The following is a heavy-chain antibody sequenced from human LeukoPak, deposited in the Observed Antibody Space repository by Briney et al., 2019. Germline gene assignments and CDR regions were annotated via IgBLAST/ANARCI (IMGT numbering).Heavy chain of an antibody. CDR1: GFTVSSNY. D-gene: IGHD1-26*01. CDR2: IYSGGST. CDR3: AREHSGSYYFDY. J-gene: IGHJ4*02. V-gene: IGHV3-53*01. Sequence: GGSLRLSCAASGFTVSSNYMSWVRQAPGKGLEWVSVIYSGGSTYYSDSVKGRFTISRDNFKNTLYLQMNSLRAEDTAVYYCAREHSGSYYFDYWGQGTLVTVSS.